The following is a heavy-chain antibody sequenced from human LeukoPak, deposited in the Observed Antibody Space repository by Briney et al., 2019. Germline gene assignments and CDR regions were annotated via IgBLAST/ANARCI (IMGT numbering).Heavy chain of an antibody. Sequence: ASVKVSCKPSRYTFTSYDINWVRQATGQGLEWMGWMNPNSGNTGYAQKFQGRVTITRNTSISTAYMELSSLRSEDTAVYYCARAGSDYAYYYYMDVWGKGTTVTVSS. CDR1: RYTFTSYD. CDR3: ARAGSDYAYYYYMDV. CDR2: MNPNSGNT. V-gene: IGHV1-8*03. D-gene: IGHD1-26*01. J-gene: IGHJ6*03.